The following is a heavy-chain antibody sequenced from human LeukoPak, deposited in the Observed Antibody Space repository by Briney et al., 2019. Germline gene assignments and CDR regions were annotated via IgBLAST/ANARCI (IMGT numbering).Heavy chain of an antibody. CDR1: GGSFSDYY. J-gene: IGHJ4*02. D-gene: IGHD6-19*01. V-gene: IGHV4-59*01. CDR3: AGQAYSSGWLAN. Sequence: SETLSLTCTVSGGSFSDYYWSFIRQPPGKGLEWIGYSYHNGTSDFNPSLKSRVTISVYTSKNEFSLRMSFVTAADTAFYFCAGQAYSSGWLANWGPGTLVTVSS. CDR2: SYHNGTS.